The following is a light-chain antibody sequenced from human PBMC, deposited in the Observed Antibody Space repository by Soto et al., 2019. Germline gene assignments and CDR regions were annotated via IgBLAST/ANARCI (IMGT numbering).Light chain of an antibody. V-gene: IGLV2-14*01. CDR3: SSYTTTSALVV. J-gene: IGLJ3*02. CDR2: DVS. Sequence: QSVLTQPASVSVSPGQSITSSCTGTSSDIGGYNFVSWYRQHPGKAPKLIIFDVSDRPSGVSNRFSGSKSGHTASLTISGLQAEDEADYYCSSYTTTSALVVFGGGTKLTV. CDR1: SSDIGGYNF.